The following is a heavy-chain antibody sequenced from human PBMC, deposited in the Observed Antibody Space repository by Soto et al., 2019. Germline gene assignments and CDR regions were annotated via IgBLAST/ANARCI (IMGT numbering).Heavy chain of an antibody. Sequence: QVQLVESGGGVVQPGRSLRLSCAASGFTFSSYAMHWVRQAPGKGLEWVAVISYDGSNKYYADSVKGRFTISRDNCKNTLYLQMNSLIAEDTAVYYCARGPDYYDSTGYPDWGQGTLVTVSS. D-gene: IGHD3-22*01. J-gene: IGHJ4*02. CDR2: ISYDGSNK. CDR3: ARGPDYYDSTGYPD. V-gene: IGHV3-30-3*01. CDR1: GFTFSSYA.